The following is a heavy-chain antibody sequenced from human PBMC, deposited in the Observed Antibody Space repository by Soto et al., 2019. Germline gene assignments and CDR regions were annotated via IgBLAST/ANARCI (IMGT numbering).Heavy chain of an antibody. CDR1: SAPVSSSTYT. CDR2: IYYSGST. CDR3: ARLHGYCISSSCHGHYAMDV. Sequence: PSETLSLTCTVSSAPVSSSTYTWGWIRQPPGKGLECNGIIYYSGSTYYNPSLNSRVTVSVDTSKNQFSLKVTSVTAADTAVYYCARLHGYCISSSCHGHYAMDVWGQGTTVTVSS. D-gene: IGHD2-2*01. V-gene: IGHV4-39*01. J-gene: IGHJ6*02.